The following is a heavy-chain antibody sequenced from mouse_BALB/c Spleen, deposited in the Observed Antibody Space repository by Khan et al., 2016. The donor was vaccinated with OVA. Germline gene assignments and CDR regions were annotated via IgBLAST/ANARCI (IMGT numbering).Heavy chain of an antibody. J-gene: IGHJ3*01. V-gene: IGHV5-4*02. D-gene: IGHD1-1*02. Sequence: EVELVESGGGLVKPGGSLKLSCAASGFTFSDYYMYWVRQTPEKRLEWVATISDGGSYTYYPDSVKGRFTISRDDAKNNLYLQMSSLKSEDTAMYFCARGHCGSPFAYWGQGTLVTVSA. CDR1: GFTFSDYY. CDR2: ISDGGSYT. CDR3: ARGHCGSPFAY.